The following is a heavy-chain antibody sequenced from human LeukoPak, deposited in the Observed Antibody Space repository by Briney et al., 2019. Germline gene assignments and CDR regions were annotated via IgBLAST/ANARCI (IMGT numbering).Heavy chain of an antibody. V-gene: IGHV3-48*03. CDR3: ARMSHYTSTWYGFDP. CDR1: GFTFSSYE. CDR2: ISSSGSTI. Sequence: GGSLRLSCAASGFTFSSYEMNWVRQAPGKGLEWVSYISSSGSTIYYADSVKGRFTISRDNAKNSLYLQMNSLRDEDTAVYYCARMSHYTSTWYGFDPWGQGTLVTVSS. D-gene: IGHD6-13*01. J-gene: IGHJ5*02.